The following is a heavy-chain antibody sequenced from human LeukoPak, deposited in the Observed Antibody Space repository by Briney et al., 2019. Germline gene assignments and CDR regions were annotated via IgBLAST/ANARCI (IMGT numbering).Heavy chain of an antibody. CDR2: VYYSGTIY. V-gene: IGHV4-39*07. D-gene: IGHD1-26*01. CDR3: ASATEEYSGSPLRY. Sequence: SETPSLTCTVSGGSISSSNYYWGWIRQPPGKGLEWIGSVYYSGTIYYYNPSLKSRVTISIDTSRNQFSPKMRSVTAADTAVYYCASATEEYSGSPLRYWGQGTLVTVSS. CDR1: GGSISSSNYY. J-gene: IGHJ4*02.